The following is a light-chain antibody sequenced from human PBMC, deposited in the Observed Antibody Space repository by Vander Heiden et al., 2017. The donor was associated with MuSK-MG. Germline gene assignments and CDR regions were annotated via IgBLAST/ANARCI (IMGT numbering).Light chain of an antibody. V-gene: IGLV1-36*01. CDR3: AAWDDSLNHVV. CDR1: SSNIGNNA. CDR2: YDD. J-gene: IGLJ2*01. Sequence: QSVLTQPPSVSEAPRQRVTISCSGSSSNIGNNAVNWYQQLPGKAPKLLIYYDDLLPSGVSDRCSGSKSGTSASLAISGLQSEDEADYYCAAWDDSLNHVVFGGGTKLTVL.